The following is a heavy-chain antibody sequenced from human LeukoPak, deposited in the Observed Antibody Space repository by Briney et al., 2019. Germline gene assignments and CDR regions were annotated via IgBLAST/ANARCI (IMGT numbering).Heavy chain of an antibody. CDR3: ARGFPSSPPRRFLEWLLSPGAFDI. Sequence: SETPSLTCAVYGGSFSGYYWSWIRQPPGKGLEWIGEINHSGSTNYNPSLKSRVTISVDTSKNQFSLKLSSVTAADTAVYYCARGFPSSPPRRFLEWLLSPGAFDIWGQGTMVTVSS. CDR2: INHSGST. D-gene: IGHD3-3*01. J-gene: IGHJ3*02. CDR1: GGSFSGYY. V-gene: IGHV4-34*01.